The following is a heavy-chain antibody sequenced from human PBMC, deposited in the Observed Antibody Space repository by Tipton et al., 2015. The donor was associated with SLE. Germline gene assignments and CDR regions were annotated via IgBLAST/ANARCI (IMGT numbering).Heavy chain of an antibody. J-gene: IGHJ4*02. CDR3: ARRRFQSASDS. CDR2: IYISGTT. Sequence: TLSLTCTVSGDSISGYYWTWLRQPPGKGLEWIGYIYISGTTNYNPSLKSRVTMSVDTSMNQFSLKLNSVTAADTAVYYCARRRFQSASDSWGQGTLVSVSS. D-gene: IGHD2-21*01. V-gene: IGHV4-59*12. CDR1: GDSISGYY.